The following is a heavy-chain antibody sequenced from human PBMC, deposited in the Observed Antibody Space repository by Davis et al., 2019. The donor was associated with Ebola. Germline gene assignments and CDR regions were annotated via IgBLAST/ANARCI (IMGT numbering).Heavy chain of an antibody. CDR2: ISGSGGST. Sequence: PGGSLRLSCAASGFTFSSYAMSWVRQAPGKGLEWVSAISGSGGSTYYADSVKGRFTISRDNSKNTLYLQMNSLRAEDTAVYYCAKGLHCSSTSCYRGWFDPWGQGTLVTVSS. CDR1: GFTFSSYA. V-gene: IGHV3-23*01. D-gene: IGHD2-2*01. CDR3: AKGLHCSSTSCYRGWFDP. J-gene: IGHJ5*02.